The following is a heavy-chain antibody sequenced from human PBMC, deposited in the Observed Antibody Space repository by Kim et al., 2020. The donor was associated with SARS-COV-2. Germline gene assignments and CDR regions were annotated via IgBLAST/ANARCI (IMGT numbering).Heavy chain of an antibody. J-gene: IGHJ4*02. Sequence: AAPVKGRFTISRDDSKNTLYLQMNSLKTEDTAVYYCTTEKRYDSSGLFDYWGQGTLVTVSS. V-gene: IGHV3-15*01. CDR3: TTEKRYDSSGLFDY. D-gene: IGHD3-22*01.